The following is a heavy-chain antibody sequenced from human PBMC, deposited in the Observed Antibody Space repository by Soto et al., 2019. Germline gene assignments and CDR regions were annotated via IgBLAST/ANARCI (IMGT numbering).Heavy chain of an antibody. CDR3: ARVLAY. J-gene: IGHJ4*02. CDR2: MYHSGST. CDR1: GGSISSGGYS. D-gene: IGHD1-26*01. V-gene: IGHV4-30-2*01. Sequence: QLQLQESGSGLVKPSQTLSLTCAVSGGSISSGGYSWSWIRQPPGKGLEWIGYMYHSGSTYYNPSLXSXXTVSIGTSKHQFSLMRSSVLAAVTAVYYFARVLAYLGQVILVTV.